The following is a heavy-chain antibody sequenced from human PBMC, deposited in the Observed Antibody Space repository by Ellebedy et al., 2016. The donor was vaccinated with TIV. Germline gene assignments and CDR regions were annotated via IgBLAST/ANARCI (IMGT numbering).Heavy chain of an antibody. J-gene: IGHJ5*02. CDR3: ARDRGSSSRAGGSSTRWFNP. Sequence: ASVKVSXXASGYTFTGYYMHWVRQAPGQGLEWMGWINPNSGGTNYAQKFQGRVTMTRDTSISTAYMELSRLRSDDTAVYYCARDRGSSSRAGGSSTRWFNPWGQGTLVTVSS. D-gene: IGHD6-13*01. V-gene: IGHV1-2*02. CDR1: GYTFTGYY. CDR2: INPNSGGT.